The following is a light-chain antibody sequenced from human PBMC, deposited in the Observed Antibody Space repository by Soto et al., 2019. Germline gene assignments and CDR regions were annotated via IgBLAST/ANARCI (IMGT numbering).Light chain of an antibody. CDR2: KVY. CDR1: QSLVHSNGNTY. J-gene: IGKJ2*01. Sequence: DVVMTQSPRSLPVTLGQPASISCRSSQSLVHSNGNTYLNWFQQRPGQSPRRLIYKVYNRDSGVTDRFSGSGSGTDFTLKISRVEAEDVGVYYCMQGTHWPVPLGQGTKLEI. CDR3: MQGTHWPVP. V-gene: IGKV2-30*02.